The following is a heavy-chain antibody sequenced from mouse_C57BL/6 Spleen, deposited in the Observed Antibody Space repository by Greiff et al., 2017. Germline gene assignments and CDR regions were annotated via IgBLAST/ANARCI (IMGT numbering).Heavy chain of an antibody. CDR1: GYTFTSYW. V-gene: IGHV1-50*01. J-gene: IGHJ2*01. D-gene: IGHD1-1*01. Sequence: VQLQQPGAELVKPGASVKLSCKASGYTFTSYWMQWVKQRPGQGLEWIGEIDPSDSYTNYNQKFKGKATLTVDTSSSTAYMQLRSLTSEDSAVYYCARTDYYGSPLDYWGQGTTLTVSS. CDR2: IDPSDSYT. CDR3: ARTDYYGSPLDY.